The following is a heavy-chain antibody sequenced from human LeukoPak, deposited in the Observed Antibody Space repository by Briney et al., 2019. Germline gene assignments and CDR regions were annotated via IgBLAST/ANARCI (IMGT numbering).Heavy chain of an antibody. CDR2: ISSSSSYI. Sequence: ETLSLTCAVYGGSFSGYYWSWIRQPPGKGLEWVSSISSSSSYIYYADSVKGRFTISRDNAKNSLYLQMNSLRAEDAAVYYCARDSGAALDYWGQGTLVTVSS. CDR1: GGSFSGYY. V-gene: IGHV3-21*01. CDR3: ARDSGAALDY. J-gene: IGHJ4*02. D-gene: IGHD1-26*01.